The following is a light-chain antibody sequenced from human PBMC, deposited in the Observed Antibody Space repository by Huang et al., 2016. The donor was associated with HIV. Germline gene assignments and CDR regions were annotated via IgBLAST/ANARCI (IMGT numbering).Light chain of an antibody. J-gene: IGKJ4*01. CDR2: DVS. CDR3: QQRANWPPLT. V-gene: IGKV3-11*01. CDR1: QSVTDY. Sequence: EIVLTQSPATLSLSPGERATLSCRASQSVTDYLAWYQQNPGQAPRLLIYDVSNRATGVPARFSGSGSGTDFTLTISSLEPEDFAVYYCQQRANWPPLTFGGGTKVEIK.